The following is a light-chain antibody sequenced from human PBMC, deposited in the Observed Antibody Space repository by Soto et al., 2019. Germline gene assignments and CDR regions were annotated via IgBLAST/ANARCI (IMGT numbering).Light chain of an antibody. Sequence: EIVMTQSPASLSVSPGERATLSCRAGQSVSSNLAWYQQKPGQAPRLPIFLASTRATGIPARFSGSGSGTDFTLTISSLQSEDFAVYYCQQYHNWPVTFGGGTKVEIK. CDR3: QQYHNWPVT. CDR2: LAS. J-gene: IGKJ4*01. V-gene: IGKV3-15*01. CDR1: QSVSSN.